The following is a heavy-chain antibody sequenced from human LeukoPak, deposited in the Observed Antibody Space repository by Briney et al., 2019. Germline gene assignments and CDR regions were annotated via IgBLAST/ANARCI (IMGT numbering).Heavy chain of an antibody. CDR1: GFTFSSYA. D-gene: IGHD2-8*02. Sequence: GGSLRLSCAASGFTFSSYAMHWVRQAPGKGLEWVSAISASGVDTFYAPSVKGRFTISRDNSKNTLYLQINSLRAEDTAIYYCAKDVWWSVSWGQGTLVTVSS. J-gene: IGHJ5*02. CDR2: ISASGVDT. V-gene: IGHV3-23*01. CDR3: AKDVWWSVS.